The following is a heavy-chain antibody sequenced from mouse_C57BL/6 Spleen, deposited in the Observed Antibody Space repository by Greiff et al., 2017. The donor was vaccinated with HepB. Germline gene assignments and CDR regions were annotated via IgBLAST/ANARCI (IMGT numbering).Heavy chain of an antibody. J-gene: IGHJ4*01. CDR2: IYPGDGDT. CDR1: GYAFSCYW. CDR3: ARGYSPYYAMDY. D-gene: IGHD2-12*01. Sequence: QVQLKQSGAELVKPGASVKISCKASGYAFSCYWMNWVKQRPGKGLEWIGQIYPGDGDTNYNGKFKGKATLTADKSSSTAYMQLSSLTSEDSAVYFCARGYSPYYAMDYWGQGTSVTVSS. V-gene: IGHV1-80*01.